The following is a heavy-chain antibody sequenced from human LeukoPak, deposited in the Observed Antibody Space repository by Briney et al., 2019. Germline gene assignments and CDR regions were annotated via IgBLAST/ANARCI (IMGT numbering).Heavy chain of an antibody. V-gene: IGHV1-46*01. J-gene: IGHJ5*01. D-gene: IGHD1-26*01. Sequence: GASVKVSCKASGYNFTSYYIHWVRQAPGQGLEWMGLINPSGGSTSYAQKFQVRVTMTRDMSPSTVYMELSSLRSEDTAVYYCARQGRVGNNYFDSWGQGILVTVSS. CDR2: INPSGGST. CDR1: GYNFTSYY. CDR3: ARQGRVGNNYFDS.